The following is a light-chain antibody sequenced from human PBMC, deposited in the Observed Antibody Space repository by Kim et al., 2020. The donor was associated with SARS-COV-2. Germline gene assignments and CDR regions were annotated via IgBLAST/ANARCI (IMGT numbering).Light chain of an antibody. Sequence: QSVLTQPPSVSGAPGQRVTISCTGSSSNIGAGYDVHWYQQLPGTAPKLLIYGNSNRPSGVPDRFSGSKSGTSASLVITGLQAEDEADHYCQSYDSSLSGSVFGGGTQLTVL. CDR3: QSYDSSLSGSV. CDR2: GNS. V-gene: IGLV1-40*01. J-gene: IGLJ3*02. CDR1: SSNIGAGYD.